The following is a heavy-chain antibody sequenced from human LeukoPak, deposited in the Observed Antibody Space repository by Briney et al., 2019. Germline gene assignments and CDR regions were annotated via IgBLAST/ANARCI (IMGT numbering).Heavy chain of an antibody. CDR3: ARDGGSYSSYYYGMDV. J-gene: IGHJ6*02. CDR2: ISGSGGST. Sequence: GGSLRLSCAASGFTFSSYAMSWVRQAPGKGLEWVSAISGSGGSTYYTDSVKGRFTISRDNSKNTLYLQMNSLRAEDTAVYYCARDGGSYSSYYYGMDVWGQGTTVTVSS. V-gene: IGHV3-23*01. D-gene: IGHD1-26*01. CDR1: GFTFSSYA.